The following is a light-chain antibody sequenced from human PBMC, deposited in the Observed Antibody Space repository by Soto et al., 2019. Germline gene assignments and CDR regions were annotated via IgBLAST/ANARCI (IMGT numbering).Light chain of an antibody. CDR2: DVS. Sequence: EIVLTQSPGTLSLSRGERATLSCRSSQSVSSCYLAWYQQKPGQAPRLLIYDVSSRATGIPDRFSGSGSGTDFTLTISRLEPVDFAVYYCQQYGSSPTFGQGTKVEIK. V-gene: IGKV3-20*01. CDR1: QSVSSCY. J-gene: IGKJ1*01. CDR3: QQYGSSPT.